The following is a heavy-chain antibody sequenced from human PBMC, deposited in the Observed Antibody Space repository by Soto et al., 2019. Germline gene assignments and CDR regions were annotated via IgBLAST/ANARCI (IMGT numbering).Heavy chain of an antibody. CDR2: IIPIFGTA. CDR3: ARGGWDTRVRGVTLDY. D-gene: IGHD3-10*01. CDR1: GGTFSSYA. Sequence: QVQLVQSGAEVKKPGSSVKVSCKASGGTFSSYAISWVRQAPGQGLEWMGGIIPIFGTANYAQKFQGRVTIAADESTSTAYMELGSLRSEDTAVYYCARGGWDTRVRGVTLDYWGQGTLVTVSS. J-gene: IGHJ4*02. V-gene: IGHV1-69*01.